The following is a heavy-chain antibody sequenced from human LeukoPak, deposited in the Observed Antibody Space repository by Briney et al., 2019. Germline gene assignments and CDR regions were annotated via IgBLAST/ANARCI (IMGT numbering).Heavy chain of an antibody. D-gene: IGHD2-2*01. J-gene: IGHJ4*02. CDR1: GGTFSSYA. CDR2: IIPIFGTA. V-gene: IGHV1-69*13. Sequence: ASVKVSCKASGGTFSSYAISWVRQAPGQGLEWMGGIIPIFGTANYAQKFQGRVTITADESTSTAYMELSSLRSEDTAVYYCARLGEYCSGTSCANVYWGQGTLVTVSS. CDR3: ARLGEYCSGTSCANVY.